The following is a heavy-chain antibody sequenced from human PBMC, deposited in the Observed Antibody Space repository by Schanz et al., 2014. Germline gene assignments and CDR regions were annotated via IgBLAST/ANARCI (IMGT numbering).Heavy chain of an antibody. D-gene: IGHD2-15*01. CDR1: GFTFNSYA. J-gene: IGHJ6*02. Sequence: DVQLLESGGGLVQPGGSLRLPCAASGFTFNSYAMTWVRQAPGKGLEWVSSISHSGGSKYYADSVKGRFTISRDNSENTLYLQMDSLSADDTAVFYCAKGMGYCIGGTCYDCYYYGLDVWGQGTTVTVSS. V-gene: IGHV3-23*01. CDR3: AKGMGYCIGGTCYDCYYYGLDV. CDR2: ISHSGGSK.